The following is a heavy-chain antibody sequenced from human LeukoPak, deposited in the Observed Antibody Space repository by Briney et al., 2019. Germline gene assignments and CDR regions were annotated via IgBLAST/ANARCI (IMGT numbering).Heavy chain of an antibody. V-gene: IGHV4-59*12. J-gene: IGHJ5*02. CDR2: IHYSGST. CDR3: ARVATTVRGGDWFDP. CDR1: GGSISSYY. D-gene: IGHD4-11*01. Sequence: SETLSLTCSVSGGSISSYYWSWIRQPPGKGLEWIGYIHYSGSTNYNPSLKSRVTISVDTSKNQLSLKLSSVTAADTAVYYCARVATTVRGGDWFDPWGQGTLVTVSS.